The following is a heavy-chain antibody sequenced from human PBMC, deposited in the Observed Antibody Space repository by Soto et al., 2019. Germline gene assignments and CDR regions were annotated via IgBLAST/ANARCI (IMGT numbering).Heavy chain of an antibody. CDR3: ARVAWVITMVRGVITQNWFDP. J-gene: IGHJ5*02. V-gene: IGHV3-53*01. Sequence: EVQLVESGGGLIQPGGSLRLSCAGSRFTVSSNYMSWVRQAPGKELEWVSVIYSGGSTYYADSVKGRFTISRDNSKNTLYLQMNSLRAEDTAVYYCARVAWVITMVRGVITQNWFDPWGQGTLVTVSS. D-gene: IGHD3-10*01. CDR1: RFTVSSNY. CDR2: IYSGGST.